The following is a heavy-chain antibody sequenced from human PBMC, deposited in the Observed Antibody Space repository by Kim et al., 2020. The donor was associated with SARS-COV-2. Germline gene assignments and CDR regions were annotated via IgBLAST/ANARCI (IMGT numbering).Heavy chain of an antibody. CDR3: ASTAAVAGKGDY. D-gene: IGHD6-19*01. J-gene: IGHJ4*02. V-gene: IGHV4-4*02. Sequence: NYNPTLKSRVTISVDKSKNQLSLKLSSVTAADTAVYYCASTAAVAGKGDYWGQGTLVTVSS.